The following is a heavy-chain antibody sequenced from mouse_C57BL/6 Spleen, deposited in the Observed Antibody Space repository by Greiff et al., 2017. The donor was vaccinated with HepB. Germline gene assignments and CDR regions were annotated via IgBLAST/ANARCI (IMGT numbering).Heavy chain of an antibody. V-gene: IGHV5-4*01. CDR3: AREERTGFDY. CDR2: ISDGGSYT. J-gene: IGHJ2*01. Sequence: EVKVVESGGGLVKPGGSLKLSCAASGFTFSSYAMSWVRQTPEKRLEWVATISDGGSYTYYPANVKGRFTISRDNAKNNLYLQMSHLKSEDTAMYYCAREERTGFDYWGQGTTLTVSS. CDR1: GFTFSSYA.